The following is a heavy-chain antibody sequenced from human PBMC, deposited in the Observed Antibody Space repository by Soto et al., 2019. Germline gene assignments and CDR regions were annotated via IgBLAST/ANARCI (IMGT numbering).Heavy chain of an antibody. CDR3: ATARDTMVRGVIRPCYYYGMDV. Sequence: QVQLVQSGAEVKKPGASVKVSCKVSGYTLTELSMHWVRQAPGKGLEWMGGFDPEDGETIYAQKFQGRVTMTEDTSTEPAYMELSSLRSEDTAVYYCATARDTMVRGVIRPCYYYGMDVWGQGTTVTVSS. CDR2: FDPEDGET. J-gene: IGHJ6*02. V-gene: IGHV1-24*01. CDR1: GYTLTELS. D-gene: IGHD3-10*01.